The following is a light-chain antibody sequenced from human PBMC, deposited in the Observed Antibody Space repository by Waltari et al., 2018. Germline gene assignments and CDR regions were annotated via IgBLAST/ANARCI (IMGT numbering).Light chain of an antibody. V-gene: IGKV4-1*01. Sequence: DIVMTQSPDSLAVSLGEKATINCKSNQSLLYNSNNKNYLAWYQQKPGQPLKLFFYWASSRESGVPDRVSGSGSGTDFTLTIGSLQAEDVAVYYCQQYYTAPYTFGQGTKLEIK. CDR3: QQYYTAPYT. J-gene: IGKJ2*01. CDR2: WAS. CDR1: QSLLYNSNNKNY.